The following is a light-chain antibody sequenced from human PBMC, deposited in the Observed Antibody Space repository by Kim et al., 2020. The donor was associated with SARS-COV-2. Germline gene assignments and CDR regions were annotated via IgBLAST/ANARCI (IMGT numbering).Light chain of an antibody. Sequence: GHSVTISYTGTSSDVDNYNHVSWYQPYPGKAPKVMIYEVTERPSGVPDRFSGSKSGNTASLTISGLQAEDETDYYCCSFAGRYTWVFGGGTQLTVL. V-gene: IGLV2-11*01. CDR1: SSDVDNYNH. CDR3: CSFAGRYTWV. CDR2: EVT. J-gene: IGLJ3*02.